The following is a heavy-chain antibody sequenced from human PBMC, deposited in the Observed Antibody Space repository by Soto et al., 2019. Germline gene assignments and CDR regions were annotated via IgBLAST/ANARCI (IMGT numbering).Heavy chain of an antibody. Sequence: QVQLQESGPGLVKPSQTLSLTCTVSGGSISSGGYYWSWIRQHPGKGLEWIGYIYYSGSTYYNPSRKSRVTISVDTAKNQSSLKLSSVTAADTAVYYCARVEAARHNSVSNWFDPWGQGTLVTVSS. D-gene: IGHD6-6*01. CDR3: ARVEAARHNSVSNWFDP. J-gene: IGHJ5*02. CDR1: GGSISSGGYY. V-gene: IGHV4-31*03. CDR2: IYYSGST.